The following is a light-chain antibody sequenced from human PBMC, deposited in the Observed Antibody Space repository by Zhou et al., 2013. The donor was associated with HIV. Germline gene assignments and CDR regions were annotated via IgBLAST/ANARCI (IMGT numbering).Light chain of an antibody. Sequence: DIQMTQSPSSLSASVGDKVTITCRASQSLTSYLNWYQLKPGKAPQLLIFAASRLQTGVPLRFSGSGSGTDFTLTIENLQPEDLATYFCQQSFTTPFTFGQGTKLQIK. CDR3: QQSFTTPFT. CDR2: AAS. V-gene: IGKV1-39*01. CDR1: QSLTSY. J-gene: IGKJ2*01.